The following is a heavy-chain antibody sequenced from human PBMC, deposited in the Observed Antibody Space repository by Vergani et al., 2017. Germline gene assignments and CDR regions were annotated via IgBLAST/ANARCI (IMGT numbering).Heavy chain of an antibody. V-gene: IGHV4-59*01. CDR1: GGSISSYY. D-gene: IGHD3-22*01. Sequence: QVQLQESGPGLVKPSETLSLTCTVSGGSISSYYWSWIRQPPGKGLEWIGYIYYSGSTNYNPSLKSRVTISVDTSKNQFSLKLSSVTAADTAVYYCARDGDSTPAFDIWAKGQWSPSRQ. CDR2: IYYSGST. CDR3: ARDGDSTPAFDI. J-gene: IGHJ3*02.